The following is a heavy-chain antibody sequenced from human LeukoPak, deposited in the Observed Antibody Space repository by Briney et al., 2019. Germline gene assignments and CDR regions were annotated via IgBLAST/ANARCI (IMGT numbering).Heavy chain of an antibody. V-gene: IGHV3-11*04. CDR3: ARGDPHADL. CDR1: GFTFSDYY. CDR2: ISDDGGAI. J-gene: IGHJ5*02. Sequence: PGGSLRLSCAASGFTFSDYYMSWSRQAPGKGLEWVSHISDDGGAIHYADSVKGRFTISRDNAGTSLYLQMNSLRVEDTGVYYCARGDPHADLWGQGTLVTVSS.